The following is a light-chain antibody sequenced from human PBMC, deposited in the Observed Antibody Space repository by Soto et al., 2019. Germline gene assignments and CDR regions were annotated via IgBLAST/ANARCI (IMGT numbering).Light chain of an antibody. CDR2: EVS. CDR1: SSDVGAYNY. Sequence: QSALTQPPSASGSVGQSVTISCTGTSSDVGAYNYVSWYQQHPGKAPKLMIYEVSKRPSGVPDRFSGSKSGYTASLTVSGLQAEDEADYYCSSHAGSYTWIFGSGTKVTVL. CDR3: SSHAGSYTWI. J-gene: IGLJ1*01. V-gene: IGLV2-8*01.